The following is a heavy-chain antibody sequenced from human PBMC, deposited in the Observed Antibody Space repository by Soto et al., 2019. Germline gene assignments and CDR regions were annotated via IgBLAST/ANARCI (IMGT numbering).Heavy chain of an antibody. CDR1: GDSVSSNNAS. CDR3: AKGDNLGPKTGYAFDP. CDR2: TYFRSKWYN. V-gene: IGHV6-1*01. Sequence: SPTLSLTCAISGDSVSSNNASWNWIRQSPSRGLEWLGRTYFRSKWYNDYAGSVKSRIIINPDTSNNQFSLQLNSVTPEDTAVYFCAKGDNLGPKTGYAFDPWGQGIMVTVSS. D-gene: IGHD5-12*01. J-gene: IGHJ5*02.